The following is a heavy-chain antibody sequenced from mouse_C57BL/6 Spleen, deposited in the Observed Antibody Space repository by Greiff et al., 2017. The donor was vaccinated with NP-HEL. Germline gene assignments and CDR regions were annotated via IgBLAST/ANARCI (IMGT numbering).Heavy chain of an antibody. V-gene: IGHV1-15*01. Sequence: VQLQQSGAELVRPGASVTLSCKASGYTFTDYEMHWVKQTPVHGLEWIGAIDPETGGTAYNQKFKGKATLTADKSSSTAYMELRSLTSEDSAGYYCTRHYGNHYYAMDYWGQGTSVTVSS. J-gene: IGHJ4*01. CDR3: TRHYGNHYYAMDY. CDR2: IDPETGGT. D-gene: IGHD2-1*01. CDR1: GYTFTDYE.